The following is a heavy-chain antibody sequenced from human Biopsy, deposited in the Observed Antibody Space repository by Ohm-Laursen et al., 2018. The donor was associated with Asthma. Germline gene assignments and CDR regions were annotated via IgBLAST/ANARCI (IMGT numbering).Heavy chain of an antibody. J-gene: IGHJ6*02. V-gene: IGHV3-11*01. CDR3: ARDNHDYYYYGMDL. CDR2: ISSGGRTI. CDR1: GFTFSHYN. Sequence: GSLRLSCAASGFTFSHYNMSWIRQAPGKGLEWISYISSGGRTIYYADSVKGRFTISRDNAQNLLYLQMSSLRTEDTAVYYCARDNHDYYYYGMDLWGQGTSVTVSS. D-gene: IGHD1-14*01.